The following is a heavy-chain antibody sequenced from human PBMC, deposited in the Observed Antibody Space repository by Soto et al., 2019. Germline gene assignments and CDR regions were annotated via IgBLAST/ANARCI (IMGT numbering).Heavy chain of an antibody. D-gene: IGHD1-26*01. CDR1: GFTFSSYG. CDR3: ARDLIVGATNIDY. CDR2: IWYDGSNK. Sequence: GGSLRLSWAASGFTFSSYGRHWVRQAPGKGLEWVAVIWYDGSNKYYADSVKVRFTISRDNSKNTLYLQMNSLRAEDTAVYYCARDLIVGATNIDYWGQGTLVTVSS. V-gene: IGHV3-33*01. J-gene: IGHJ4*02.